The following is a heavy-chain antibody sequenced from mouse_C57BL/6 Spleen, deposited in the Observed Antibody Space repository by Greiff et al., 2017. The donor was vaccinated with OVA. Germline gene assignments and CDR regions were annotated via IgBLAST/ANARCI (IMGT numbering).Heavy chain of an antibody. CDR1: GYTFTDYN. V-gene: IGHV1-18*01. CDR2: INPNNGGT. CDR3: ARSITTVVARYFDV. D-gene: IGHD1-1*01. Sequence: EVKVVESGPELVKPGASVKIPCKASGYTFTDYNMDWVKQSHGKSLEWIGDINPNNGGTIYNQKFKGKATLTVDKSSSTAYMQLSSLTSEDSAVYFCARSITTVVARYFDVWGTGTTVTVSS. J-gene: IGHJ1*03.